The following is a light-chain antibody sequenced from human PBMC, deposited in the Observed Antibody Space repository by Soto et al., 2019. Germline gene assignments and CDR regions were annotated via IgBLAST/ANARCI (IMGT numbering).Light chain of an antibody. Sequence: EIVLTQSPGTLSLSPGERATLSCRASQNVKTRLAWYQQKPGQAPRLLIYDAFTRATGIPARFSGSASGTEFTLTISSLQSEDFAVYYCQQYDEWPLTFGGGTKVDIK. CDR1: QNVKTR. V-gene: IGKV3-15*01. J-gene: IGKJ4*01. CDR2: DAF. CDR3: QQYDEWPLT.